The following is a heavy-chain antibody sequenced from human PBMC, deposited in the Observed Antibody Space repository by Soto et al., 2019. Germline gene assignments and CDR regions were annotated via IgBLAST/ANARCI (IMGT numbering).Heavy chain of an antibody. CDR3: AREGEMPYYYYGLDV. Sequence: QVQLVQSGAEVRKPGASVKVSCKASGYTFTTYGISWVRQAPGQGLEWMGWISGHNGHTKYAQKFQGRATMTTDTSPSTGYMDLRSLRSVDQAVYCCAREGEMPYYYYGLDVWGQGTTFTVSS. V-gene: IGHV1-18*01. J-gene: IGHJ6*02. CDR1: GYTFTTYG. D-gene: IGHD3-16*01. CDR2: ISGHNGHT.